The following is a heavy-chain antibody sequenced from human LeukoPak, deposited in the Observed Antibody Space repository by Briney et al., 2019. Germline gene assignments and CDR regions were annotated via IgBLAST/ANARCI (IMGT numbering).Heavy chain of an antibody. CDR1: GYTFTSYY. J-gene: IGHJ5*02. CDR3: ARDGGDGYSYGYNWFDP. Sequence: ASVKVSCKASGYTFTSYYMHWVRQAPGQRLERMGIANPGGCSSSYAQKSQGRVTMTRDITTSTVYMELSSLRSEDTAVYYGARDGGDGYSYGYNWFDPWGQGTLVTVSS. D-gene: IGHD5-18*01. V-gene: IGHV1-46*01. CDR2: ANPGGCSS.